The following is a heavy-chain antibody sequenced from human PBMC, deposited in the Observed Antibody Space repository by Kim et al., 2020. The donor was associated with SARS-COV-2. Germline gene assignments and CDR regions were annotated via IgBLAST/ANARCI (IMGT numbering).Heavy chain of an antibody. J-gene: IGHJ4*02. V-gene: IGHV4-59*08. Sequence: SRVTISVDTSKNQFSLKLSSVTAADTAVYYCARHLGDFWSGYYSAGYFDYWGQGTLVTVSS. D-gene: IGHD3-3*01. CDR3: ARHLGDFWSGYYSAGYFDY.